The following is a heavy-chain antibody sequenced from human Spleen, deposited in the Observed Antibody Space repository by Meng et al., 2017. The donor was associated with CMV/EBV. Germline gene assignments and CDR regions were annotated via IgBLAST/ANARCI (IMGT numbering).Heavy chain of an antibody. D-gene: IGHD3-10*01. Sequence: LVAAGGGWVPPGGSLRPSCAASGFTFSSYSMNWVRQAPGKGLEWVSSISSSSSYIYYADSVKGRFTISRDNAKNSLYLQMNSLRAEDTAVYYCARAPGPYGFDYWGQGTLVTVSS. CDR3: ARAPGPYGFDY. CDR2: ISSSSSYI. V-gene: IGHV3-21*01. CDR1: GFTFSSYS. J-gene: IGHJ4*02.